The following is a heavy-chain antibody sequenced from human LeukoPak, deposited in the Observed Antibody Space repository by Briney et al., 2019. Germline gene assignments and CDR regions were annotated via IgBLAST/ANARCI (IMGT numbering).Heavy chain of an antibody. J-gene: IGHJ4*02. D-gene: IGHD2-21*02. CDR2: INHSGGA. V-gene: IGHV4-34*01. CDR3: ARDLRPCGDCYSHYFDY. CDR1: GGSISSYY. Sequence: KPSETLSLTCTVSGGSISSYYWSWIRQSPGRGLEWIGEINHSGGANYNPSLKSRVTISVDTSKNQFSLKLNSVTAADTAVYYCARDLRPCGDCYSHYFDYWGQGTLVTVSS.